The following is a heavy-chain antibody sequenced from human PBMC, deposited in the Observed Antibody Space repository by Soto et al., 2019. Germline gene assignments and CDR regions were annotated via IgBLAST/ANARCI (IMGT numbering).Heavy chain of an antibody. CDR3: AKDRNYPRDQFHY. CDR2: ISANGQGI. CDR1: GFTFSTYA. D-gene: IGHD1-7*01. V-gene: IGHV3-23*01. J-gene: IGHJ4*02. Sequence: GGSLRLSCAASGFTFSTYALSWVRQAPGKGLEWVSAISANGQGIYYADSVRGRFTTSRDNSKNTIFLHMDSLRAEDTAVYYCAKDRNYPRDQFHYWGQGTLVTAPQ.